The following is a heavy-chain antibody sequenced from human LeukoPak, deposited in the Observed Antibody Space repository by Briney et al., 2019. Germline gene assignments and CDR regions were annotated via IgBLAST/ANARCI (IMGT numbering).Heavy chain of an antibody. CDR3: ARAVVDYYDSSRFDY. CDR1: GGTFSSYA. V-gene: IGHV1-69*13. CDR2: IIPIFGTA. Sequence: SVKVSCKASGGTFSSYAISWVRQAPGQGLEWMGGIIPIFGTANYAQKFQGRVTITADESTSTAYMELSSLRSEDTAVYYCARAVVDYYDSSRFDYWGQGTLVTASS. J-gene: IGHJ4*02. D-gene: IGHD3-22*01.